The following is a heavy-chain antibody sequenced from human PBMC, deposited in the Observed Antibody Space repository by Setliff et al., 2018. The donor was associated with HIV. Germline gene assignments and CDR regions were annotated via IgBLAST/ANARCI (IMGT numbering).Heavy chain of an antibody. D-gene: IGHD3-3*01. V-gene: IGHV1-2*02. CDR3: ARTEYFDFWSGPRGFDP. CDR1: GYTLSELS. CDR2: IDPNSDDT. J-gene: IGHJ5*02. Sequence: ASVKVSCKVYGYTLSELSIHWVRQAPGQGLEWMGWIDPNSDDTTYAQNFQGRVTMTIDTSVNTAYLELSRLRTDDTAVHYCARTEYFDFWSGPRGFDPWGQGTLVTVSS.